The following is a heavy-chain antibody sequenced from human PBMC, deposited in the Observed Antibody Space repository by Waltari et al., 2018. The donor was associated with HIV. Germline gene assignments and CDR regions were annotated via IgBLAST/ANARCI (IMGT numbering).Heavy chain of an antibody. D-gene: IGHD2-15*01. CDR1: GFTFSDYS. J-gene: IGHJ4*02. Sequence: EVQLLESGGGLVQPGGSLRLSCAASGFTFSDYSMSWVRQAPGKGLDGGSAISPTGDSTSDADAVKGRFTISRDNSKNTVYLQRNSLRAEDTAIYYCAKKGHLSGGNWKRDYFDYWGQGTLVTVSS. CDR2: ISPTGDST. CDR3: AKKGHLSGGNWKRDYFDY. V-gene: IGHV3-23*01.